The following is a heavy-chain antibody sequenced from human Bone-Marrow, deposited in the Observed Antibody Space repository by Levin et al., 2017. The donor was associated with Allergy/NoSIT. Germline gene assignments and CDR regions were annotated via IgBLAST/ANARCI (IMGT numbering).Heavy chain of an antibody. J-gene: IGHJ1*01. CDR2: INPNSGGT. D-gene: IGHD4-17*01. Sequence: GESLKISCKASGYTFTGYYMHWVRQAPGQGLEWMGRINPNSGGTNYAQKFQGRVTMTRDTSISTAYMELSRLRSDDTAVYYCAATTVTTIPNAEYFQHWGQGTLVTVSS. V-gene: IGHV1-2*06. CDR3: AATTVTTIPNAEYFQH. CDR1: GYTFTGYY.